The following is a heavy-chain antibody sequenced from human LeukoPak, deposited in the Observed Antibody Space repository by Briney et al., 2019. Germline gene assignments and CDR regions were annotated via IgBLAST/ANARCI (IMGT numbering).Heavy chain of an antibody. CDR3: ARESNWAFDH. Sequence: PGGSLRLSCAASGFTLSSYSMNWVRHAPGKGLEWVSYIDDVSDTIYYADSVKGRFIISRDNAKNSLYLQMNSLRDEDTSVYFCARESNWAFDHWGQGTLVTVSS. CDR2: IDDVSDTI. CDR1: GFTLSSYS. J-gene: IGHJ4*02. D-gene: IGHD7-27*01. V-gene: IGHV3-48*02.